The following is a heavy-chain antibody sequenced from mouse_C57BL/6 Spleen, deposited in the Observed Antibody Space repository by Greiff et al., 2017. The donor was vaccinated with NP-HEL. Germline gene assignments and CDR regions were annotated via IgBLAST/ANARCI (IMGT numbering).Heavy chain of an antibody. CDR2: ISSGSSTI. CDR3: ARGKIYYYGSSYYFDY. Sequence: EVKLMESGGGLVKPGGSLKLSCAASGFTFSDYGMHWVRQAPEKGLEWVAYISSGSSTIYYADTVKGRFTISRDNAKNTLFLQMTSLRSEDTAMYYCARGKIYYYGSSYYFDYWGQGTTLTVSS. CDR1: GFTFSDYG. J-gene: IGHJ2*01. D-gene: IGHD1-1*01. V-gene: IGHV5-17*01.